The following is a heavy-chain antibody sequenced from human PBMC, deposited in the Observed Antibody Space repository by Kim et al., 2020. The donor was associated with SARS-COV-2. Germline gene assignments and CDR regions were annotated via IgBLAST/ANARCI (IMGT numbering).Heavy chain of an antibody. D-gene: IGHD6-13*01. CDR2: ISYDGSNK. V-gene: IGHV3-33*05. Sequence: GGSLRLSCAASGFTFSSYGMHWVRQAPGKGLEWVAVISYDGSNKYYADSVKGRFTISRDNSKNTLYLQMNSLRAEDTAVYYCARDRSSSWYNHYYYYYGMDVWGQGTTVTVSS. J-gene: IGHJ6*02. CDR1: GFTFSSYG. CDR3: ARDRSSSWYNHYYYYYGMDV.